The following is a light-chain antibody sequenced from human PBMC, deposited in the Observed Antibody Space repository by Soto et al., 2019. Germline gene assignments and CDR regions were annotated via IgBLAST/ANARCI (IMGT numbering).Light chain of an antibody. Sequence: EILLTQSPATLSLSPGERATLSCRASQSVGDYLACYQQRPGQAPRLHIYGASKRAIGIPATFSASGPETDFSLTIRSLQPDAFAVYFCQQRSKLPRTFGGGTKIEVK. V-gene: IGKV3D-11*02. CDR2: GAS. CDR1: QSVGDY. J-gene: IGKJ4*01. CDR3: QQRSKLPRT.